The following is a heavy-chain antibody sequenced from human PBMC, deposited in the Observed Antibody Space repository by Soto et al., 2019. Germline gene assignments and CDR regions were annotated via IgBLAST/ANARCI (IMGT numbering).Heavy chain of an antibody. CDR3: ARGVWIFGVGLATLDY. CDR2: INHSGST. CDR1: GGSFSGYY. Sequence: QVQLQQWGAGLLKPSETLSLTCAVYGGSFSGYYWSWIRQPPGKGLEWIGEINHSGSTNYNPSLKGRVTISVDTSKNQFSPKLSSVTAADTAVYYCARGVWIFGVGLATLDYWGQGTLVTVSS. J-gene: IGHJ4*02. D-gene: IGHD3-3*01. V-gene: IGHV4-34*01.